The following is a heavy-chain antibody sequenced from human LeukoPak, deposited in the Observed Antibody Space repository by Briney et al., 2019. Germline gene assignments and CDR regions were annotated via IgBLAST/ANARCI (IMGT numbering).Heavy chain of an antibody. Sequence: PGGSLRLSCAASGFSFSDYAVSWVRQAPGKGLEWVAGIGGSGGSTYYADSVKGRFSISSDGSRNTLYLQMNSLRAEDTAIYYCAKGASSAWYLHYWGQGTLVTVSS. V-gene: IGHV3-23*01. CDR1: GFSFSDYA. D-gene: IGHD6-19*01. CDR3: AKGASSAWYLHY. CDR2: IGGSGGST. J-gene: IGHJ4*02.